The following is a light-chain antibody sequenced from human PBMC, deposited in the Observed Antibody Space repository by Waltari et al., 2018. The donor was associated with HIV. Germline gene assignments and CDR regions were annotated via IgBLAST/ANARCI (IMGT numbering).Light chain of an antibody. CDR1: SANIGSNY. J-gene: IGLJ3*02. CDR2: RSN. V-gene: IGLV1-47*01. CDR3: ATWDDSLSGPV. Sequence: QSVLTQPPSASGPPGQRVAIPCSGCSANIGSNYVYWYQQPPGTAHKVLSYRSNQRPSGVPDRFSGSKSGTSASLAISALRSEDEADYYCATWDDSLSGPVFGGGTKLTVL.